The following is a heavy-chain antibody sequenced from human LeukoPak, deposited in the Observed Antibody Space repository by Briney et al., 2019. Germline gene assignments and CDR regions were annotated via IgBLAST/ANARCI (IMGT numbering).Heavy chain of an antibody. CDR3: AKAGVRYYDSSGLHAFDI. CDR2: IYYSGST. Sequence: PSETLSLTCAVYGGSFSGYYWSWIRQPPGKGLEWIGTIYYSGSTYYNPSLKSRVTMSVDTSRNQFSLKLSSVNAADTAVYYCAKAGVRYYDSSGLHAFDIWGQGTMVTVSS. J-gene: IGHJ3*02. CDR1: GGSFSGYY. V-gene: IGHV4-34*01. D-gene: IGHD3-22*01.